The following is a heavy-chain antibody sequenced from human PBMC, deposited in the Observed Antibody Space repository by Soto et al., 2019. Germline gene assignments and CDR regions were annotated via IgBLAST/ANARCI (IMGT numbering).Heavy chain of an antibody. V-gene: IGHV3-33*01. CDR2: IWFDGSNE. D-gene: IGHD2-15*01. CDR1: GFTFSDYG. Sequence: GSLRLSCAASGFTFSDYGVHWFRQAPGEGLQWVAVIWFDGSNEHYADSVKGRFTISRDNSKNTLYLQMYSLRAGDTAVYYCARGSLYCSSTSCSYGMDVWAKGPRSPSP. CDR3: ARGSLYCSSTSCSYGMDV. J-gene: IGHJ6*02.